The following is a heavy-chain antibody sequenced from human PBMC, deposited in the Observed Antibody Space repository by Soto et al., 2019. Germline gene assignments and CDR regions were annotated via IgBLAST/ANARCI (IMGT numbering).Heavy chain of an antibody. CDR1: GGSISSSSYY. D-gene: IGHD6-19*01. CDR3: VVAGYSSGWYDY. Sequence: QLQLQESGPGLVKPSETLSLTCTVSGGSISSSSYYWGWIRQPPGKGLEWIGSIYYSGSTYYNPSLKSRVTISVDTSKNQFSLKLSSVTAADTAVYYCVVAGYSSGWYDYWGQGTLVTVSS. V-gene: IGHV4-39*01. CDR2: IYYSGST. J-gene: IGHJ4*02.